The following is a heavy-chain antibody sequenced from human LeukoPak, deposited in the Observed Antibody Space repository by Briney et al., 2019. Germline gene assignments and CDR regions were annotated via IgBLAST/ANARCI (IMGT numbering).Heavy chain of an antibody. J-gene: IGHJ4*02. V-gene: IGHV1-8*03. CDR2: MNPNSGNT. D-gene: IGHD3-3*01. Sequence: ASVKVSCKASGYTFTSYDINWVRQATGQGLEWMGWMNPNSGNTGYAQKFQGRVTITRNTSISTAYMELSSLRSEDTAVYYCARAMGSITIFGVVPLYFDYWGQGTLVTASS. CDR1: GYTFTSYD. CDR3: ARAMGSITIFGVVPLYFDY.